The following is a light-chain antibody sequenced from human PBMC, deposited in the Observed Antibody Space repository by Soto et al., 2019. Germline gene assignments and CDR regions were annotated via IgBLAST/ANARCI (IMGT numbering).Light chain of an antibody. Sequence: EIVLTQSPGTLSLSPGERATLSCRASQSVSSSYLAWYQQKPGQAPRLLIYGASSRATGIPDRFSGSGSGTDFTLTISRLEPEDFAVYDCQLYGSSPSYTFGQGTKLEIK. CDR2: GAS. J-gene: IGKJ2*01. CDR1: QSVSSSY. V-gene: IGKV3-20*01. CDR3: QLYGSSPSYT.